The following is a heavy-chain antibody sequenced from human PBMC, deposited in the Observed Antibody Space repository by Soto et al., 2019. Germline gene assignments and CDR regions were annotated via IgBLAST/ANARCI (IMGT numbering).Heavy chain of an antibody. D-gene: IGHD3-3*01. J-gene: IGHJ6*03. CDR2: ISSSGSTI. V-gene: IGHV3-11*01. CDR1: GFTFSDYY. CDR3: ARDSRWITIFGVVRDYYYMDV. Sequence: GGSLRLSCAASGFTFSDYYMSWIRQAPGKGLEWVSYISSSGSTIYYADSVKGRFTISRDNAKNSLYLQMNSLRAEDTAVYYCARDSRWITIFGVVRDYYYMDVWGKGTTVTVSS.